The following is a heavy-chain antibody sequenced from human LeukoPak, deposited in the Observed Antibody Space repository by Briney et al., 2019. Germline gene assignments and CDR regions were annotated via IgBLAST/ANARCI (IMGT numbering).Heavy chain of an antibody. CDR1: GFSFSRYE. Sequence: GGSLRLSCIAPGFSFSRYEMNWVRQAPGKGLEWIAYITTTGDRIQYADSVKGRFTISRDNAKNSLYLQMNSLRAEDTAVYYCARVGIVGATGGFDYWGQGTLVTVSS. CDR3: ARVGIVGATGGFDY. J-gene: IGHJ4*02. V-gene: IGHV3-48*03. CDR2: ITTTGDRI. D-gene: IGHD1-26*01.